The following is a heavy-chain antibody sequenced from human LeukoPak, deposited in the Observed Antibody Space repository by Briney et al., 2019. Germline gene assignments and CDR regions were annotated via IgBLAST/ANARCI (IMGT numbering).Heavy chain of an antibody. J-gene: IGHJ4*02. CDR3: AKDINYGDHGGLDY. CDR1: GFTFDDYA. D-gene: IGHD4-17*01. CDR2: ISWNSGSI. Sequence: PGGSLRLSCAASGFTFDDYAMHRVRQAPGKGLEWVSGISWNSGSIGYADSVKGRFTISRDNAKNSLYLQMNSLRAEDTALYYCAKDINYGDHGGLDYWGQGTLVTVSS. V-gene: IGHV3-9*01.